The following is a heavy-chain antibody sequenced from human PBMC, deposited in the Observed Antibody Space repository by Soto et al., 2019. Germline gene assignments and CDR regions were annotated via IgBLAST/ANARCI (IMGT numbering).Heavy chain of an antibody. Sequence: EVQLLESGGGLVQPGGSLRLSCAASGFTFSSYAMRWVRQAPGKGLEWVSAISGSGGSTYYADSVKGRFTISRDNSKNTLYLQMNSLRAEDTAVYYCAKALTAPYYVDYWGQGTLVTVSS. J-gene: IGHJ4*02. CDR1: GFTFSSYA. D-gene: IGHD3-9*01. CDR2: ISGSGGST. V-gene: IGHV3-23*01. CDR3: AKALTAPYYVDY.